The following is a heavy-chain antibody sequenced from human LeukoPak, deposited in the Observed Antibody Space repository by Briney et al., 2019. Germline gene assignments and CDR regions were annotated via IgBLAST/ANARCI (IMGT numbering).Heavy chain of an antibody. CDR1: GGTLSSYA. CDR3: TYSYGYWYYFDY. V-gene: IGHV1-69*05. J-gene: IGHJ4*02. D-gene: IGHD5-18*01. CDR2: IIPIFGTA. Sequence: GSSVKVSCKASGGTLSSYAISWVRQAPGQGLEWMGGIIPIFGTANYAQKFQGRVTITTDESTSTAYMELSSLRSEDTAVYYCTYSYGYWYYFDYWGQGTLVTVSS.